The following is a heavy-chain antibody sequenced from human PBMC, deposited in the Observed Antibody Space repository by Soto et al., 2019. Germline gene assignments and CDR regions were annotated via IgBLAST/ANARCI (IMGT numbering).Heavy chain of an antibody. Sequence: GGSLRLSCSASGFTFSSFSMHWVRQSPGKGLEYVSHMSSDGGRIYYADSVKGRFTISRDNSKNMLYLQMSSLRPDDSAVYYCAREDSIIIPAGSDVRGQGKLVTVAS. V-gene: IGHV3-64D*06. D-gene: IGHD3-22*01. CDR1: GFTFSSFS. J-gene: IGHJ4*02. CDR3: AREDSIIIPAGSDV. CDR2: MSSDGGRI.